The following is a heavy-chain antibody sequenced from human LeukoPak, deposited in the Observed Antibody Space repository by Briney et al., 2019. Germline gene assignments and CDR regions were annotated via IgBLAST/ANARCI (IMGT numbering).Heavy chain of an antibody. Sequence: SVKVSCKASGGTFSSYAISWVRQAPGQGLEWMGGIIPILGTANYAQKFQGRVTITADESTSTAYMELSSLRSEDTAVYYCARGGYCSSTSCPFDYWGQGTLVTVSS. CDR1: GGTFSSYA. D-gene: IGHD2-2*01. CDR2: IIPILGTA. V-gene: IGHV1-69*13. J-gene: IGHJ4*02. CDR3: ARGGYCSSTSCPFDY.